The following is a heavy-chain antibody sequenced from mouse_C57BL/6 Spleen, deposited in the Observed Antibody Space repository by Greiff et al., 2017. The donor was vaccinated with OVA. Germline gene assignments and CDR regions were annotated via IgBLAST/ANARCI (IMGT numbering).Heavy chain of an antibody. CDR1: GFTFSSYG. CDR3: ARHEGTPVYVEY. Sequence: EVQVVESGGDLVKPGGSLKLSCAASGFTFSSYGMSWVRQTPDKRLEWVATISSGGSYTYYPDSVKGRFTLSRDNAKNTLYLQMSSLKSEDTAMDYCARHEGTPVYVEYWGKGTTLTVSS. CDR2: ISSGGSYT. J-gene: IGHJ2*01. D-gene: IGHD3-3*01. V-gene: IGHV5-6*01.